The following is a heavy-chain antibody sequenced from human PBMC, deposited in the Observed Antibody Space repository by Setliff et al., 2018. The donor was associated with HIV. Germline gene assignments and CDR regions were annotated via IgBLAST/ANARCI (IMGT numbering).Heavy chain of an antibody. V-gene: IGHV1-69*05. CDR1: GGTFNRHA. Sequence: SVKVSCKASGGTFNRHAISWLRQAPGQGLEWMGGTNPILGSANYAQKFQGRVTITTDESTSTAYMELSSLRSDDTAVYYCARGQVVGYTYSGIELWGQGTLVTVSS. CDR2: TNPILGSA. CDR3: ARGQVVGYTYSGIEL. D-gene: IGHD5-18*01. J-gene: IGHJ4*02.